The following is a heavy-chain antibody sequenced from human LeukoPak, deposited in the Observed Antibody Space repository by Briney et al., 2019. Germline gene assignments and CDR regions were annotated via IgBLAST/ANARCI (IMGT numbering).Heavy chain of an antibody. D-gene: IGHD3-22*01. CDR2: INPNSGGT. Sequence: GASVKVSCKASGYTFTGYYMHWVRQAPGQGLEWMGWINPNSGGTTYAQKFQGRVTITRNTSISTAYMELSSLRSEDTAVYYCARNRVDYYDSSGYYGGFDYWGQGTLVTVSS. J-gene: IGHJ4*02. V-gene: IGHV1-2*02. CDR3: ARNRVDYYDSSGYYGGFDY. CDR1: GYTFTGYY.